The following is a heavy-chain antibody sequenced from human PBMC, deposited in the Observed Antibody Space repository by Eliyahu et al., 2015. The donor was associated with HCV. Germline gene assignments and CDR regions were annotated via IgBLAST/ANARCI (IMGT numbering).Heavy chain of an antibody. CDR3: ARESPTYVNWFDP. J-gene: IGHJ5*02. V-gene: IGHV3-66*01. Sequence: EVQLVESGGGLVQPGGSLRLSCAASGFTVSSNYMSWVRQAPGKGLEWVSVIYSGGSTYYADSVKGRFTISRDNSKNTLYLQMNSLRAEDTAVYYCARESPTYVNWFDPWGQGTLVTVSS. CDR1: GFTVSSNY. D-gene: IGHD3-16*01. CDR2: IYSGGST.